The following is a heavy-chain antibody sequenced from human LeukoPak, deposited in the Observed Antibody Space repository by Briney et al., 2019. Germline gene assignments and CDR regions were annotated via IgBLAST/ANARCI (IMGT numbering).Heavy chain of an antibody. V-gene: IGHV3-23*01. D-gene: IGHD2-2*01. Sequence: GGSLRVSCVASGFTFSTYAMSWGRQAPGKGLEGVAAISGSGGSTHYAESVKGRFTISRDNSKNTLYLQMNSLRAEDTAVYYCAKEFVPAAILSYYYMDVWGRGTTVTVSS. J-gene: IGHJ6*03. CDR2: ISGSGGST. CDR3: AKEFVPAAILSYYYMDV. CDR1: GFTFSTYA.